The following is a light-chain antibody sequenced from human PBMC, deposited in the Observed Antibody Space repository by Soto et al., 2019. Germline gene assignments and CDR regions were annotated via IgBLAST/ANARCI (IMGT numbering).Light chain of an antibody. Sequence: DVQMTQSPSSLSASVGDSVTITCRSSQTVKTYLNWYQHKPGKAPQLLIYASSRLQTGVASRFSGSGSGTYFSLTISSLQPEDCATYYCQQTSTTPGTFGQGTKVEIK. CDR1: QTVKTY. V-gene: IGKV1-39*01. CDR3: QQTSTTPGT. J-gene: IGKJ1*01. CDR2: ASS.